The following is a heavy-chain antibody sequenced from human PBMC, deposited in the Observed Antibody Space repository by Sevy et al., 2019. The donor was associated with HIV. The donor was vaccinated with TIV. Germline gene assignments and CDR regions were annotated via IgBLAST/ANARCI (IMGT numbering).Heavy chain of an antibody. Sequence: ASVKVSCKASGYTFTRYYIHWVRQAPGQGLECMGIINPSGGGTNYVLKFQGRVTFTRDTSTSTVYMELSSLRSEDTAVYYCARVESWCGDCYYSDYWGHGTQVTVSS. V-gene: IGHV1-46*01. CDR2: INPSGGGT. CDR3: ARVESWCGDCYYSDY. CDR1: GYTFTRYY. D-gene: IGHD2-21*02. J-gene: IGHJ4*01.